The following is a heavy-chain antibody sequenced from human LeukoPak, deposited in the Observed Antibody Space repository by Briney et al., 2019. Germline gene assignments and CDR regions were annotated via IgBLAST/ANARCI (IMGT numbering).Heavy chain of an antibody. CDR3: ARLVVVAATSQNWFDP. D-gene: IGHD2-15*01. Sequence: GGSLRLSCAASGFTFSSYWMSWVRQAPGKGLEWVANIKQDGSEKYYVDSVKGRFTISRDNAKNSLYLQMNSLRAEDTAVYYCARLVVVAATSQNWFDPWGQGTLVTVSS. CDR2: IKQDGSEK. J-gene: IGHJ5*02. CDR1: GFTFSSYW. V-gene: IGHV3-7*01.